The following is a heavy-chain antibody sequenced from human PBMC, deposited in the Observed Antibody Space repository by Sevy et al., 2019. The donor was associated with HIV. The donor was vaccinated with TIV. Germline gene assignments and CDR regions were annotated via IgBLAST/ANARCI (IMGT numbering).Heavy chain of an antibody. CDR2: INTDGKMT. D-gene: IGHD1-26*01. Sequence: GGSLRLSCAASGLTLTNYWMHWVRQAPGKGLVWVSHINTDGKMTRYADFVKGRFTISRDNAKNTLYLQMNSLRDEDTAVYYCARGSRGTFGFWGQRTLITVSS. V-gene: IGHV3-74*01. CDR1: GLTLTNYW. J-gene: IGHJ4*02. CDR3: ARGSRGTFGF.